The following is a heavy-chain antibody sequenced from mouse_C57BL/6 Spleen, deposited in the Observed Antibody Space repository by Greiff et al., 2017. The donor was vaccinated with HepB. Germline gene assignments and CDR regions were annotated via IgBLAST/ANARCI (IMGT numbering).Heavy chain of an antibody. Sequence: EVQLQESGPGLVKPSQSLSLTCSVTGYSITSGYYWNWIRQFPGNKLEWMGYISYDGSNNYNPSFKNRISITRDTSKNQFFLKLKSVTTEDTATYYCAREGVYDYDGAWFAYWGQGTLVTVSA. J-gene: IGHJ3*01. CDR1: GYSITSGYY. V-gene: IGHV3-6*01. CDR3: AREGVYDYDGAWFAY. D-gene: IGHD2-4*01. CDR2: ISYDGSN.